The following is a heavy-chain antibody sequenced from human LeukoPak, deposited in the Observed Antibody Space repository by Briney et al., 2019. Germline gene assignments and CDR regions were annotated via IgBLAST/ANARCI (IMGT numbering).Heavy chain of an antibody. CDR2: IYYSGST. CDR1: GGSISSYY. CDR3: ARVDSSWYEDY. Sequence: PSETLSLTCTVSGGSISSYYWSWIRQPPGKGLEWIGYIYYSGSTNYNPSLKSRVTISVDTSKYQFSLKLSSVTAADTAVYYCARVDSSWYEDYWGQGTLVTVSS. D-gene: IGHD6-13*01. J-gene: IGHJ4*02. V-gene: IGHV4-59*01.